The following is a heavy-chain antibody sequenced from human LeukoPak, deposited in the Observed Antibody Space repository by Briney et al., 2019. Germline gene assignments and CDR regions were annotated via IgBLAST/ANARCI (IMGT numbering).Heavy chain of an antibody. V-gene: IGHV1-69*04. Sequence: GTSVTLSFKAAGGTFTSYAISWVRQAPGQGLEWMGRIVPILGIANYAQKVQGRVTITADKSTSTAYMELSSLRSEDTAVYYCARGNHWQQLRTHYYGMDVWGQGTTVTVSS. J-gene: IGHJ6*02. D-gene: IGHD6-13*01. CDR2: IVPILGIA. CDR1: GGTFTSYA. CDR3: ARGNHWQQLRTHYYGMDV.